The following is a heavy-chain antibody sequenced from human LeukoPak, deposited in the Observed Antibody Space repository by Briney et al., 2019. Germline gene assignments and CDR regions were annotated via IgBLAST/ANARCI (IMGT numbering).Heavy chain of an antibody. CDR2: INPKSGGT. V-gene: IGHV1-2*02. J-gene: IGHJ4*02. CDR3: ARFSVGGRYDFDY. CDR1: GYTFSAYC. Sequence: ASVKVSYKASGYTFSAYCMHWVRQAPGQGLEWMGWINPKSGGTNYAQQFQDRVTMTRDTSISSTYMELSRLKSDDTAVYYCARFSVGGRYDFDYWGQGTLVTVSS. D-gene: IGHD3-9*01.